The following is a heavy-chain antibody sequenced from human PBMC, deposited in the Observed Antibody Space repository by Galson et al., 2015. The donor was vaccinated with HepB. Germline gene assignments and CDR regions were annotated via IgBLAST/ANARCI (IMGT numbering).Heavy chain of an antibody. CDR1: GFSLSTSEVG. CDR3: AHSVRGPLDY. V-gene: IGHV2-5*02. Sequence: PALVKPTQTLTLTCTFSGFSLSTSEVGVGWIRQPPGKALEWLGFIYWDGDKRYSPSLKSRVSITKGTSKNQVVLIMTNMDPVDTATYYCAHSVRGPLDYWGQGTVVTVSS. CDR2: IYWDGDK. J-gene: IGHJ4*02. D-gene: IGHD3/OR15-3a*01.